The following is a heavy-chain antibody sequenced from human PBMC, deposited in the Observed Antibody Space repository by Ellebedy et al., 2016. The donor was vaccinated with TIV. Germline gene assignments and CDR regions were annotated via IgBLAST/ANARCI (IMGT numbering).Heavy chain of an antibody. D-gene: IGHD4-17*01. CDR1: GFSFRSYW. V-gene: IGHV3-7*01. Sequence: GGSLRLSCATSGFSFRSYWMTWVRQAPGKGLEWVANIRQDGGDMYYVDSVKGRFTISRHNAKNSLYLLMNSLSAEDTGVYYCATDGSYGDYRSPTHAFEIWGQGTMVTVSS. J-gene: IGHJ3*02. CDR2: IRQDGGDM. CDR3: ATDGSYGDYRSPTHAFEI.